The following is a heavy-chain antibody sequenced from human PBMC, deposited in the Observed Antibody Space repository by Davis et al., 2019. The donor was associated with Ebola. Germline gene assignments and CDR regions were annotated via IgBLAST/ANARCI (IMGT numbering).Heavy chain of an antibody. D-gene: IGHD2-15*01. Sequence: SETLSLTCPVSGDSISSTYYYWGWIRQPPGKGLEWIGSINYSGHTYFHPSLESRVTISADTSKNQFSLRLTSVTAADTAVYYCARDHGYCSGGSCYSSYFDYWGQGTLVTVSS. CDR3: ARDHGYCSGGSCYSSYFDY. CDR2: INYSGHT. CDR1: GDSISSTYYY. V-gene: IGHV4-39*02. J-gene: IGHJ4*02.